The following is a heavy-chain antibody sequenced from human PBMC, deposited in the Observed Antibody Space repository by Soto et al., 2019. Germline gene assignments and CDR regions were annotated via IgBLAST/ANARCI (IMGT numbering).Heavy chain of an antibody. CDR2: IYYSGST. J-gene: IGHJ6*02. Sequence: TLSLTCTVSGGSISSYYWSWIRQPPGKGLEWIGYIYYSGSTNYNPSLKSRVTISVDTSKNQFSLKLSSVTAADTAVYYCARSGSSWYYYYGMDVWGQGTTVTVSS. CDR1: GGSISSYY. CDR3: ARSGSSWYYYYGMDV. V-gene: IGHV4-59*01. D-gene: IGHD6-13*01.